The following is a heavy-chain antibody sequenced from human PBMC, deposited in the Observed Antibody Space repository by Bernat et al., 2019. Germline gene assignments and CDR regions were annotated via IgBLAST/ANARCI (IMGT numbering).Heavy chain of an antibody. CDR3: ARESYYDSSGYYRFDY. Sequence: QVQLVESGGGVVQPGRSLRLSCAASGFTFSSYGMHWVRQAPGKGLEWVAVIWYDGSNKYYADSVKGRFTISRDNSKNTLYLQMNSLRAEDTAVYYCARESYYDSSGYYRFDYWGQGTLVTVSS. CDR1: GFTFSSYG. CDR2: IWYDGSNK. J-gene: IGHJ4*02. D-gene: IGHD3-22*01. V-gene: IGHV3-33*01.